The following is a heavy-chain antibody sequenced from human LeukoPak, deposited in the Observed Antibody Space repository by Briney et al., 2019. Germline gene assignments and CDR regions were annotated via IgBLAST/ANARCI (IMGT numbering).Heavy chain of an antibody. V-gene: IGHV3-30-3*01. CDR3: ARAPSRCGDDCHSIYRAVDY. J-gene: IGHJ4*02. CDR1: GFTFSSYA. D-gene: IGHD2-21*02. Sequence: GGSLRLSCAASGFTFSSYAMHWVRQAPGKGLEWVAVISYDGSNKYYADSVRGRFTISRDNSENTLYLQMNSLRAEDTAVYYCARAPSRCGDDCHSIYRAVDYWGQGILVTVSS. CDR2: ISYDGSNK.